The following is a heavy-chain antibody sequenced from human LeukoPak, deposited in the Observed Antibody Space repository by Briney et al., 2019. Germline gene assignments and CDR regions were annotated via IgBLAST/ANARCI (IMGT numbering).Heavy chain of an antibody. CDR2: INPNSGDT. D-gene: IGHD3-22*01. V-gene: IGHV1-2*02. J-gene: IGHJ4*02. CDR3: ARDLGYDSSGYHY. Sequence: ASVKVSCKASGYTFTDYYMHWVRQAPGQGLEWMGWINPNSGDTNYAQKFQGRVTMIRDTSISTAYMELSRLRSDDTAVYYCARDLGYDSSGYHYWGQGTLVTVSS. CDR1: GYTFTDYY.